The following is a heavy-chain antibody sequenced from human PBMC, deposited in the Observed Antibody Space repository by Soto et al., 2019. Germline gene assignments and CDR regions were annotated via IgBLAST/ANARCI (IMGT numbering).Heavy chain of an antibody. Sequence: PWETLCLTCTFSVVSISGSGWSLILQTPGKVLEWVVYIHYSGSTNYNPSLKSRVTISVDSAKNQFSLRLSSVTAADTAVYFCTKYRRTDAAGYSFDYWGQGALVPVSS. V-gene: IGHV4-59*01. CDR2: IHYSGST. CDR1: VVSISGSG. D-gene: IGHD6-13*01. CDR3: TKYRRTDAAGYSFDY. J-gene: IGHJ4*02.